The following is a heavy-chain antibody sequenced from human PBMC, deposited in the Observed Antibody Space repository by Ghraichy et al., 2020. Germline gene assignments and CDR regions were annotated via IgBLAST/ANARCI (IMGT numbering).Heavy chain of an antibody. CDR1: GFTFDDYA. CDR2: ISWNSGSI. D-gene: IGHD5-24*01. V-gene: IGHV3-9*01. Sequence: GGSLRLSCAASGFTFDDYAMHWVRQAPGKGLEWVSGISWNSGSIGYADSVKGRFTISRDNAKNSLYLQMNSLRAEDTALYYCAKDMGIDGNPYYFDYWGQGTLVTVSS. J-gene: IGHJ4*02. CDR3: AKDMGIDGNPYYFDY.